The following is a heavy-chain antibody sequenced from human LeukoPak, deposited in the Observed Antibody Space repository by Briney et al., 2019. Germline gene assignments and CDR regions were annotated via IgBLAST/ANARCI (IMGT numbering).Heavy chain of an antibody. Sequence: SETLSLTCTVSGGSISSYYWSWIRQPPGKGLEWIGYIYYSGSTNYNPSLKSRVTISVDTSKNQFSLKLSSVTAADTAVYYRARVGYSSGWTHRIYYYYIDVWGKGTTVTISS. CDR3: ARVGYSSGWTHRIYYYYIDV. D-gene: IGHD6-19*01. J-gene: IGHJ6*03. V-gene: IGHV4-59*01. CDR2: IYYSGST. CDR1: GGSISSYY.